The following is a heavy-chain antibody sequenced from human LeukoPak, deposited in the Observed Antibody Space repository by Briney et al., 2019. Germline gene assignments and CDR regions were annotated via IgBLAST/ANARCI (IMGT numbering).Heavy chain of an antibody. CDR3: ARDLVAARHVDYYYYYYMDV. CDR2: INPNSGGT. V-gene: IGHV1-2*02. J-gene: IGHJ6*03. D-gene: IGHD6-6*01. Sequence: ASVKVSCKASGYTFTGYYMHWVRQAPGQGLEWMGWINPNSGGTNYAQKFQGRVTMTRDTSISTAYMELSRLRSDDTAVYYCARDLVAARHVDYYYYYYMDVWGKGTTVTVSS. CDR1: GYTFTGYY.